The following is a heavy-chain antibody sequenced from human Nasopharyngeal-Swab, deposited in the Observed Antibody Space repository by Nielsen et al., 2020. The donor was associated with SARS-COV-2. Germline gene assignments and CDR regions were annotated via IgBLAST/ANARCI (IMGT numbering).Heavy chain of an antibody. CDR3: ARATRDSSGYYFDY. CDR1: GGSISSGGYS. J-gene: IGHJ4*02. V-gene: IGHV4-30-4*07. Sequence: SETLLTCAVSGGSISSGGYSWSWIRQPPGKGLEWIGYIYYSGSTYYNPSLKSRVTISVDTSKNQFSLKLSSVTAADTAVYYCARATRDSSGYYFDYWGQGTLVTVSS. D-gene: IGHD3-22*01. CDR2: IYYSGST.